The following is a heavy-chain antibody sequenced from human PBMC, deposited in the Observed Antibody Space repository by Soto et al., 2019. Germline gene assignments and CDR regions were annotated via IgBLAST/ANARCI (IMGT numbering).Heavy chain of an antibody. D-gene: IGHD3-3*01. CDR2: ISNDVNKK. Sequence: XVCLMRYCVACGLSFSIYCMHSVRQTPGKGLEWVAFISNDVNKKCYLESVEGRFSISRDNSKDTVYLQMNKVRPEDTAKYYCAKHKVPPYDSWSGQRWFDPCGQRTQVTVPS. CDR3: AKHKVPPYDSWSGQRWFDP. V-gene: IGHV3-30*18. J-gene: IGHJ5*02. CDR1: GLSFSIYC.